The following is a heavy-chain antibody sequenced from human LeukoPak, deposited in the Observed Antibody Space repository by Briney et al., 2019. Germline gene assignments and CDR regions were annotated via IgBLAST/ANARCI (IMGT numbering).Heavy chain of an antibody. D-gene: IGHD2-15*01. V-gene: IGHV4-4*02. Sequence: SETLSPTCAASGVSIGSGGYWSWVRQPPGKGLEWIGQIFYIGSAHYNPSFESRVIMSIDNSRNQLSLRFNSVTAADTAVYYCARHGSYSLAFWGQGALVTVSS. CDR3: ARHGSYSLAF. J-gene: IGHJ4*02. CDR2: IFYIGSA. CDR1: GVSIGSGGY.